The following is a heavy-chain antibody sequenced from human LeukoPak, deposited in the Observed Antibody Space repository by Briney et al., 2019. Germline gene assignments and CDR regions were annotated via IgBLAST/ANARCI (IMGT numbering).Heavy chain of an antibody. D-gene: IGHD3-10*01. CDR3: ARGTRNNQLGVTITMVRGGLFDY. CDR2: INHSGST. V-gene: IGHV4-34*01. CDR1: GGSFSGYY. Sequence: MASETLSLTCAVYGGSFSGYYWSWIRQPPGKGLGWIGEINHSGSTNYNPSLKSRVTISVDTSKNQFSLKLSSVTAADTAVYYCARGTRNNQLGVTITMVRGGLFDYWGQGTLVTVSS. J-gene: IGHJ4*02.